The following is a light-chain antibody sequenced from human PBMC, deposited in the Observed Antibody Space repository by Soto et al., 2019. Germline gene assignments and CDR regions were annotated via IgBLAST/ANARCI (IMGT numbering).Light chain of an antibody. CDR3: QQRSNWPPLYT. V-gene: IGKV3-11*01. J-gene: IGKJ2*01. CDR1: QSVSSY. CDR2: DAS. Sequence: EIVLTQSPATLSLSPGERATLSCRASQSVSSYLAWYQQKPGQAPRLLIYDASNRATGITARFSGSGSGTDFYLTISSLEPEDFAVYYCQQRSNWPPLYTFCQGTKLEIK.